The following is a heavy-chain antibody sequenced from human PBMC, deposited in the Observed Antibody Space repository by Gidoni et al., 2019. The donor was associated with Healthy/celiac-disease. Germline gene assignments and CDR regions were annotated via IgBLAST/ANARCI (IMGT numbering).Heavy chain of an antibody. V-gene: IGHV3-30*04. D-gene: IGHD1-26*01. Sequence: VASGAGVVHPGRSLSLSCAASGFTFSSYAMHWVRQAPGKGLEWVAVISYDGSNKYYADSVKGRFTISRDNSKNTLYLQMNSLRAEDTAVYYCARDIVGAYFDYWGQGTLVTVSS. CDR3: ARDIVGAYFDY. CDR2: ISYDGSNK. CDR1: GFTFSSYA. J-gene: IGHJ4*02.